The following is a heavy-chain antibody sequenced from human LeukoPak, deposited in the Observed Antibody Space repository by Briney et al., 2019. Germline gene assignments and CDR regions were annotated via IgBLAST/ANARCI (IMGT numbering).Heavy chain of an antibody. CDR3: ARHALRYFDWLQRDPGEGFDP. J-gene: IGHJ5*02. V-gene: IGHV4-38-2*02. Sequence: PSETLSLTCTVSGYSISSGYYWDWIRQPPGKGLEWIGEINHSGSTNYNPSLKSRVTISVDTSKNQFSLKLSSVTAADTAVYYCARHALRYFDWLQRDPGEGFDPWGQGTLVTVSS. CDR1: GYSISSGYY. D-gene: IGHD3-9*01. CDR2: INHSGST.